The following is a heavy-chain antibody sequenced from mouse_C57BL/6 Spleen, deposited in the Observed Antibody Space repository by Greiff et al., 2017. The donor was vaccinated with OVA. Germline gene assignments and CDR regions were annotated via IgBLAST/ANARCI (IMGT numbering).Heavy chain of an antibody. CDR3: TTGNYGSSPDV. D-gene: IGHD1-1*01. CDR2: IDPEDGDT. CDR1: GFNIKDDY. J-gene: IGHJ1*03. V-gene: IGHV14-1*01. Sequence: EVQLQQSGAELVRPGASVKLSCTASGFNIKDDYMHWVKQRPEQGLEWIGRIDPEDGDTEYAPKFQGKATMTADTSSNTAYLQLSSLTSEDTAVYYCTTGNYGSSPDVWGTGTTVTVSS.